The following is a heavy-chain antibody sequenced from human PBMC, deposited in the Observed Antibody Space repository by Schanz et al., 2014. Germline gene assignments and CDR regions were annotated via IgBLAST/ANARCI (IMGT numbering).Heavy chain of an antibody. V-gene: IGHV3-64*04. CDR1: GFTFSIYA. CDR3: AKTLFPGGTQTFGN. CDR2: ISNNGDST. Sequence: VQLVESGGGLVQPGGSLRLSCSASGFTFSIYAMHWVRQAPGKGLEYVSAISNNGDSTYYADSVKGRFTISRDNSKNTLYVEMNSLRVEDTAVYYCAKTLFPGGTQTFGNWGRGTLVTVSS. D-gene: IGHD2-8*02. J-gene: IGHJ4*02.